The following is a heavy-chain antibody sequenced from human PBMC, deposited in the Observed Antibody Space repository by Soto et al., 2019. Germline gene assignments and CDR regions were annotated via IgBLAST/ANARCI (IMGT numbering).Heavy chain of an antibody. D-gene: IGHD3-22*01. CDR1: GGSISSGGYY. Sequence: QVQLQESGPGLVKPSQTLSLTCTVSGGSISSGGYYWSWIRQHPGKGLEWIGYIYYSGSTYYNPSLKSRVTISVDTSKNQFSLKLSSETAADTAVYYCARGSYSSGYYYFDYWGQGTLVTVSS. V-gene: IGHV4-31*03. CDR3: ARGSYSSGYYYFDY. J-gene: IGHJ4*02. CDR2: IYYSGST.